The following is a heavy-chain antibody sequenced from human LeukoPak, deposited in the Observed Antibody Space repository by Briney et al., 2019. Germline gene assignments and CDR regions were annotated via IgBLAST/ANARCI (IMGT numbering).Heavy chain of an antibody. CDR1: GFTFSSYE. D-gene: IGHD1-26*01. CDR3: ARAILGAPLYYYGMDA. Sequence: GGSLRLSCAASGFTFSSYEMNWVRQAPGKGLEWVSYISSSGSTIYYADSVKGRFTISRDNAKNSLYLQMNSLRAEDTAVYYCARAILGAPLYYYGMDAWGKGTTVTVSS. CDR2: ISSSGSTI. J-gene: IGHJ6*04. V-gene: IGHV3-48*03.